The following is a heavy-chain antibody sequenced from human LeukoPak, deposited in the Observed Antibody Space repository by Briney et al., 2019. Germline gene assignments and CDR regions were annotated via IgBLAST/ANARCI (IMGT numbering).Heavy chain of an antibody. CDR1: GFTFSSYA. Sequence: PGGSLRLSCAASGFTFSSYAMHWVRQAPGKGLEWVSYISSSGSSIKYSDSVKGRFTISRDNAKNSLYLQMNSLRADDTAVYYCASRYSSSRPFDPWGQGTLVTVSS. CDR3: ASRYSSSRPFDP. D-gene: IGHD6-13*01. J-gene: IGHJ5*02. CDR2: ISSSGSSI. V-gene: IGHV3-48*04.